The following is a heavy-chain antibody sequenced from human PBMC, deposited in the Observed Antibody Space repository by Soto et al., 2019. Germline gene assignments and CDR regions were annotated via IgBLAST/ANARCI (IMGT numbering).Heavy chain of an antibody. CDR3: AGEGNLRYCSSTSCYHTPLFDY. J-gene: IGHJ4*02. CDR1: GXTFSSYS. Sequence: GSLRLSCAASGXTFSSYSMNWVRQAPGKGLEWVSCISSSSSTIYYADSVKGRFTISRENAKNSLYLQMNSLRDEDTAVYYCAGEGNLRYCSSTSCYHTPLFDYWGQGTLVTVSS. D-gene: IGHD2-2*01. CDR2: ISSSSSTI. V-gene: IGHV3-48*02.